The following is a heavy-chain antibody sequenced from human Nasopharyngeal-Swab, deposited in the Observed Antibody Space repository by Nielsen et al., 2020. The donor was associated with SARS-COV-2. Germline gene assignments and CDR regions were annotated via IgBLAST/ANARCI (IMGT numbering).Heavy chain of an antibody. CDR2: ISGSGGST. D-gene: IGHD3-10*01. CDR1: GFTLSISA. CDR3: AKASGYIGELLYYYYYMDV. V-gene: IGHV3-23*01. Sequence: GESMKISCAASGFTLSISAMGWVTQAPGKGLEWVSAISGSGGSTYYAASVQGRFTISRDNSKNTLYLQMNSLRVEDTAVYYCAKASGYIGELLYYYYYMDVWGKGTTVTVSS. J-gene: IGHJ6*03.